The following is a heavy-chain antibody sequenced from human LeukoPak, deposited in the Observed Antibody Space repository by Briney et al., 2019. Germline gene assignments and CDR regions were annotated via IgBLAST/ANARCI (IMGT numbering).Heavy chain of an antibody. CDR3: ARGPNSNWSGLDF. CDR1: GFTFSDFD. Sequence: PGGSLRLSCVASGFTFSDFDMNWVRQAPGKGLVWVSRISPTGSTTSYADSVKGRFTVSRDNAKNTLYLQVNNLRAEDTAVYYCARGPNSNWSGLDFWGQGTLLTVSS. CDR2: ISPTGSTT. D-gene: IGHD6-6*01. V-gene: IGHV3-74*01. J-gene: IGHJ4*02.